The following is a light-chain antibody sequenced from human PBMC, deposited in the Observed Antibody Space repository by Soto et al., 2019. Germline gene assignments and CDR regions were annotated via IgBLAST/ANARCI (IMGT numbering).Light chain of an antibody. CDR1: QSVLYSPNNKNY. Sequence: DIVMTQSPDSLAVSLGERATINCKSSQSVLYSPNNKNYLAWYQQKPGQPPKLLIYWASSWESGVPDRFSGSGSGTDFTLTISSLQAEDVAVYYCQQYYTTPPFGGGTKVEIK. V-gene: IGKV4-1*01. CDR2: WAS. CDR3: QQYYTTPP. J-gene: IGKJ4*01.